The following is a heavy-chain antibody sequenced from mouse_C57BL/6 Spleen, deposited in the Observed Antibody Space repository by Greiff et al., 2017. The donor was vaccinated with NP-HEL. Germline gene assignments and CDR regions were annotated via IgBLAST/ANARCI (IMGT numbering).Heavy chain of an antibody. CDR1: GYTFTDYY. V-gene: IGHV1-76*01. Sequence: QVQLQQSGAELVRPGASVKLSCKASGYTFTDYYINWVKQRPGQGLEWIARIYPGSGNTYYNEKFKGKATLTAEKSSSTAYMQLSSLTSEDSAVYFCARGWGLLLAWFAYWGQGTLVTVSA. D-gene: IGHD2-3*01. CDR2: IYPGSGNT. J-gene: IGHJ3*01. CDR3: ARGWGLLLAWFAY.